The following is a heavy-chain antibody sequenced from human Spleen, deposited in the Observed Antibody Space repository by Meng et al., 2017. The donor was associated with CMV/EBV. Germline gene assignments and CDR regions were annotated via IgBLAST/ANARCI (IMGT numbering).Heavy chain of an antibody. CDR1: GYTLTNYD. J-gene: IGHJ4*02. CDR3: AREVMATGGTSSVDY. V-gene: IGHV1-8*03. Sequence: SGYTLTNYDINWVRQAPGQGLQWMGWMNPNSGNTGYAQSFQGRLTITRDTSISTAYMELSSLTSDDTAVYYCAREVMATGGTSSVDYWGQGTLVTVSS. D-gene: IGHD5-24*01. CDR2: MNPNSGNT.